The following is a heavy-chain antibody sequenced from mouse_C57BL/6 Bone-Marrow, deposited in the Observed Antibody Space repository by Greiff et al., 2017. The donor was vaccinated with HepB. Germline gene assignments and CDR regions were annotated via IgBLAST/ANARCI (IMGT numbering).Heavy chain of an antibody. CDR2: ILPGSGST. D-gene: IGHD3-2*02. J-gene: IGHJ3*01. CDR1: GYTFTGYW. Sequence: VKLMESGAELMKPGASVKLSCKATGYTFTGYWIEWVKQRPGHGLEWIGEILPGSGSTNYNEKFKGKATFTADTSSNTAYMQLSSLTTEDSAIYYCAREGTAQATLGFAYWGQGTLVTVSA. V-gene: IGHV1-9*01. CDR3: AREGTAQATLGFAY.